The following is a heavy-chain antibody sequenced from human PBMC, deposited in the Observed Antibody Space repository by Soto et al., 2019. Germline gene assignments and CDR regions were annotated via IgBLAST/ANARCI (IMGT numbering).Heavy chain of an antibody. CDR3: ARDRHLTVVKGDWYFDL. CDR1: GGTFSSYA. V-gene: IGHV1-69*01. J-gene: IGHJ2*01. Sequence: QVQLVQSGAEVKKPGSSVKVSCKASGGTFSSYAISWVRQAPGQGLEWMGGIIPIFGTANYAQKFQGRVRITADEATSTAYKELSSLRAEDTAVYYCARDRHLTVVKGDWYFDLWGRGNLVTVSS. CDR2: IIPIFGTA. D-gene: IGHD2-15*01.